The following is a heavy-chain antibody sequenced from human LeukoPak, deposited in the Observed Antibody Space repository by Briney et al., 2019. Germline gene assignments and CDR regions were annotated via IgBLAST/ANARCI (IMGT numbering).Heavy chain of an antibody. CDR2: IHHAGST. CDR1: DYYISSGHY. J-gene: IGHJ5*02. CDR3: ARDIDKTAMLFKGFDT. D-gene: IGHD5-18*01. Sequence: SETLSLTCTVSDYYISSGHYWGWIRQPPGKGLEWIANIHHAGSTYYNQSLKSRVTISVDTSKNQFSLKLNSVTAADTAVYYCARDIDKTAMLFKGFDTWGQGTLVTVSS. V-gene: IGHV4-38-2*02.